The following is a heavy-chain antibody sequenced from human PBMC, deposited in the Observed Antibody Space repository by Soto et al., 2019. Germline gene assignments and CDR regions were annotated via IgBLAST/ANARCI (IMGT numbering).Heavy chain of an antibody. Sequence: ALALSCVVSSASVSIGGYSWSWIRQPPGKALEWIGYIYDSESTYYNPSLKSRVTISVERSKNQFSLRLSSVTAADTAVYYCARERRYCSGGTCSDGLDVWGQGTTVPVSS. CDR3: ARERRYCSGGTCSDGLDV. V-gene: IGHV4-30-2*01. D-gene: IGHD2-15*01. J-gene: IGHJ6*02. CDR2: IYDSEST. CDR1: SASVSIGGYS.